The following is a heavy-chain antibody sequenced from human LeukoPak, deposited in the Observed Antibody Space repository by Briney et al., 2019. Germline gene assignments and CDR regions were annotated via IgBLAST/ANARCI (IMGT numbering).Heavy chain of an antibody. D-gene: IGHD3-9*01. V-gene: IGHV3-48*02. J-gene: IGHJ4*02. CDR3: ATDQRYAFDH. CDR1: GFSFTDYP. CDR2: IRTAAEGAKYA. Sequence: GGSLRLSCATSGFSFTDYPMNWVRQAPGKGLEWISNIRTAAEGAKYAYYADSVKGRVTISRDDGKNTLYLHMNSLRDDDTAVYYCATDQRYAFDHWGQGILVTVSS.